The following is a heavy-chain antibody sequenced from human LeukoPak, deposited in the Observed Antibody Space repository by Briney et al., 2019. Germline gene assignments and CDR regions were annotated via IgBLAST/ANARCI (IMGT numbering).Heavy chain of an antibody. CDR2: IYYSGST. CDR3: ARGYSYVYYYYGMDV. Sequence: SETLSLTCTVSGGSISGYYWNWIRQPPGKGLEWIGYIYYSGSTNYNPSLKSRVTISVDTSKNQFSLKLSSVTAADTAVYYCARGYSYVYYYYGMDVWGQGTTVTVSS. V-gene: IGHV4-59*01. J-gene: IGHJ6*02. D-gene: IGHD5-18*01. CDR1: GGSISGYY.